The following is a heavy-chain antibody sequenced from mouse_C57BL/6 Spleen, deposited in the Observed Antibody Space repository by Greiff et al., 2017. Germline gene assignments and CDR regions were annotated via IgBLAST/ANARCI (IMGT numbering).Heavy chain of an antibody. CDR1: GFTFSDYG. CDR2: ISSGSSTL. Sequence: EVMLVESGGGLVKPGGSLKLSCAASGFTFSDYGMHWVRQAPEKGLEWVAYISSGSSTLYYADTVKGRFTISRDNAKNTLFLQMTSLRSEDTAMYYCARLSSYYAMDYWGQGTSVTVSS. J-gene: IGHJ4*01. CDR3: ARLSSYYAMDY. V-gene: IGHV5-17*01.